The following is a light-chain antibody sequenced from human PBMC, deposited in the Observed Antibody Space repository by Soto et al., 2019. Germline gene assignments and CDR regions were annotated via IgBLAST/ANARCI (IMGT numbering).Light chain of an antibody. J-gene: IGLJ1*01. CDR1: SSDVGGYNY. V-gene: IGLV2-14*01. Sequence: QSVLTQPASVSGSPGQSITISCTGTSSDVGGYNYVSWYQQHPGKAPKLMLYEVSKRHSGVSHPLSGSKPGHTASLTISGLQAEDEADYYCSSYTISSAPDVFGTGTKVTVL. CDR3: SSYTISSAPDV. CDR2: EVS.